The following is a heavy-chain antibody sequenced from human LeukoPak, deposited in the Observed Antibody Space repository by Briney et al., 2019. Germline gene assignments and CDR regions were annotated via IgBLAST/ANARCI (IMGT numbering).Heavy chain of an antibody. V-gene: IGHV1-2*02. CDR1: GYTFTGYY. J-gene: IGHJ4*02. CDR3: ARGGRVVPAAVGRRASGAEDY. CDR2: INPNNGGT. Sequence: GASVKVSCKASGYTFTGYYMHWVRQAPGQGLEWMGWINPNNGGTNYAQKFQGRVTMTRDTSISTAYMELSRLRSDDTAVYYCARGGRVVPAAVGRRASGAEDYWGQGTLVTVSS. D-gene: IGHD2-2*01.